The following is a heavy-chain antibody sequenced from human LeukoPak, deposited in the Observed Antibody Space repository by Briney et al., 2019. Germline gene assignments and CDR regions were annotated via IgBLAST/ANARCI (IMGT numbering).Heavy chain of an antibody. CDR3: ARASIMGATQSPFDY. D-gene: IGHD1-26*01. CDR2: IYPGDSDT. Sequence: GESLKISCKGSGYNFANYWIHWVRQMPGKGLEWMGIIYPGDSDTRYSPSFQGQVTISADKSISTAYLQWGSLKASDTAMYYCARASIMGATQSPFDYWGQGTLVTVSS. V-gene: IGHV5-51*01. J-gene: IGHJ4*02. CDR1: GYNFANYW.